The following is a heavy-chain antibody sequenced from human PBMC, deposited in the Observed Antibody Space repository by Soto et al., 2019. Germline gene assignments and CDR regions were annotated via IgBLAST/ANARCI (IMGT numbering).Heavy chain of an antibody. CDR1: GFTFSTYI. Sequence: GGSRRRSWAASGFTFSTYIMNGVRQAPGKGLEWVSSISRNSDYINYSDSVKGRFIISRDNARTSRYMHMNSLRAEDTAVSYCARVGVYFGEFDYFDYWGQGALVT. CDR2: ISRNSDYI. CDR3: ARVGVYFGEFDYFDY. D-gene: IGHD2-21*01. J-gene: IGHJ4*02. V-gene: IGHV3-21*01.